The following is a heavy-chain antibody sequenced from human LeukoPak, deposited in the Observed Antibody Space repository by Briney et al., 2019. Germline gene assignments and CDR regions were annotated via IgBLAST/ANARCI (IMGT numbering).Heavy chain of an antibody. D-gene: IGHD3-3*01. CDR1: GGSISSGDYN. V-gene: IGHV4-61*08. CDR3: ARERPGDVRFLEPVGAFDI. CDR2: IYYSGST. J-gene: IGHJ3*02. Sequence: SETLSLTCAVSGGSISSGDYNWSWIRQPPGKGLEWIGYIYYSGSTNYNPSLKSRVTISVDTSKNQFSLKLSSVTAADTAVYYCARERPGDVRFLEPVGAFDIWGQGTMLTVSS.